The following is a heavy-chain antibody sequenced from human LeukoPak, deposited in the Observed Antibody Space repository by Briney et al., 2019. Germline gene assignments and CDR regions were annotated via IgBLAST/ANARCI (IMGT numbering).Heavy chain of an antibody. V-gene: IGHV3-74*01. Sequence: PGGSLRLSCAASRYTFTRHWMHWVRQAPGKGLEWVSRIRTDGTNTIYADFVEGRFTISRDNARNTLYLQMSSLRAGDTAVYYCGGSEDGYIDYWGQGTLVTVSS. J-gene: IGHJ4*02. D-gene: IGHD5-24*01. CDR3: GGSEDGYIDY. CDR1: RYTFTRHW. CDR2: IRTDGTNT.